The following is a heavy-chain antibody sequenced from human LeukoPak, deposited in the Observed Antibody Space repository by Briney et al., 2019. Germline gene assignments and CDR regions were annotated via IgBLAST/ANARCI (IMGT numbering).Heavy chain of an antibody. V-gene: IGHV3-23*01. Sequence: GGSLRLSCAASGFIVSSSFTGWVRQAPGNGLEWVSAIGGSGDNTYYADSVKGRFTISRDNSKSTLYLQMDSLRAEDTAVYYCGKGVGAARYFGYWGQGALVTVSS. CDR1: GFIVSSSF. J-gene: IGHJ4*02. CDR3: GKGVGAARYFGY. D-gene: IGHD1-26*01. CDR2: IGGSGDNT.